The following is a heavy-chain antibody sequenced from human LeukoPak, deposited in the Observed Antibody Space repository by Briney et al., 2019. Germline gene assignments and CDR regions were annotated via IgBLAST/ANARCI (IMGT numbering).Heavy chain of an antibody. CDR1: GFTFSDYY. CDR3: ARGAKYYYYYMDV. CDR2: ISSSCSTI. V-gene: IGHV3-11*01. Sequence: PGGSLRLSCAASGFTFSDYYMSWIRQAPGKGLEWVSYISSSCSTIYYADFVKGRFTISRDNDKNSLYLQMNSLRAEDTTVYYWARGAKYYYYYMDVWGKGTTVTVSS. J-gene: IGHJ6*03.